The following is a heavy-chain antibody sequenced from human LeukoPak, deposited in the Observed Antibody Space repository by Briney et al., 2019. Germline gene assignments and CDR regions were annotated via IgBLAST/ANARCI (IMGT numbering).Heavy chain of an antibody. CDR2: IYYSWCA. Sequence: SETLPLTCSVSGGSISSYYWSWIGQPPAKGLAWIGYIYYSWCANYNPSLKSRVPISVDTPKHQFSLKLSSVTAADTAVYYCAQPSIGGWFAPRGQGTLVTVSS. CDR1: GGSISSYY. D-gene: IGHD1-26*01. CDR3: AQPSIGGWFAP. V-gene: IGHV4-59*01. J-gene: IGHJ5*02.